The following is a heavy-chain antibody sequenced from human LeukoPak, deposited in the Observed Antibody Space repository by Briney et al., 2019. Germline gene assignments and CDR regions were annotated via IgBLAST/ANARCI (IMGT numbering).Heavy chain of an antibody. CDR1: GFTFSSYA. V-gene: IGHV3-23*01. Sequence: PGGSLRLSCAASGFTFSSYAMSWVRQAPGKGLEWVSAISGSGGSTYYADSVKGRFTISRDNSKNTLYLQMNSLRAEDTAVYYCARPTRARGAAFDIWGQGTMVTVSS. CDR2: ISGSGGST. D-gene: IGHD3-10*01. CDR3: ARPTRARGAAFDI. J-gene: IGHJ3*02.